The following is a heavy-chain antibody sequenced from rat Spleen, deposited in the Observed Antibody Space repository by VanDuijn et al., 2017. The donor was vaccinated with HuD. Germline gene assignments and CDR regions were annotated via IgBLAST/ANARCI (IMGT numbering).Heavy chain of an antibody. D-gene: IGHD5-1*01. CDR2: IIFGGSST. Sequence: EVQLVESDGGLVQPGRSLKLSCAASGFTFSDYDMAWVRQAPTKGLEWVATIIFGGSSTYYRDSVKGRFTISRDNAKSTLYLQMDSLRSEDTATYYCTRVSTGSRGDWFAYWGQGTLVTVSS. CDR1: GFTFSDYD. V-gene: IGHV5-29*01. J-gene: IGHJ3*01. CDR3: TRVSTGSRGDWFAY.